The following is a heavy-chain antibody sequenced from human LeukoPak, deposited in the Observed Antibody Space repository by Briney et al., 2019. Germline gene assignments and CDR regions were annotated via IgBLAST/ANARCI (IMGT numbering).Heavy chain of an antibody. V-gene: IGHV3-23*01. D-gene: IGHD3-3*01. J-gene: IGHJ5*02. Sequence: GGSLRLSCPASTFTFSNYAMSWVRQAPGKGLEWVSSIGGGGDTYYADSVKGRFTISRDNAKNTLYLQMNSLRAEDTAVYYCARGTYYDFWSGPLGDWFDPWGQGTLVTVSS. CDR1: TFTFSNYA. CDR2: IGGGGDT. CDR3: ARGTYYDFWSGPLGDWFDP.